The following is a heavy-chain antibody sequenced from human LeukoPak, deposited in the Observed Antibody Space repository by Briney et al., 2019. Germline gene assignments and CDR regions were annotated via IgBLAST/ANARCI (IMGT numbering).Heavy chain of an antibody. CDR1: GGTFSSYA. V-gene: IGHV1-69*06. CDR3: ARDRVKAVAGMGGEFDY. J-gene: IGHJ4*02. D-gene: IGHD6-19*01. Sequence: SVKVSCKASGGTFSSYAISWVRQAPGQGLEWMGGIIPIFGTANYAQKFQGRVTITADKSTSTAYMELSSLRSEDTAVYYCARDRVKAVAGMGGEFDYWGQGTLVTVSS. CDR2: IIPIFGTA.